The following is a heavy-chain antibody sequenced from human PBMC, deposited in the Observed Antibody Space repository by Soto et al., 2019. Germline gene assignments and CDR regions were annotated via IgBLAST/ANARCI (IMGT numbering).Heavy chain of an antibody. CDR2: INPNSGGT. V-gene: IGHV1-2*04. CDR1: GYTFTGYY. Sequence: ASVTGSCKASGYTFTGYYMHWVRQAPGQGLEWMGWINPNSGGTNYAQKFQGWVTMTRDTSISTAYMELSRLRSDDTAVYYCARSDSEGQYFQHWGQGTLVTVSS. CDR3: ARSDSEGQYFQH. J-gene: IGHJ1*01.